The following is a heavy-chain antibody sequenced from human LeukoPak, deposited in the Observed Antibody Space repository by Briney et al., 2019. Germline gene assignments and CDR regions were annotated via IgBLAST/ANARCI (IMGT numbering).Heavy chain of an antibody. CDR1: GFPFSSAW. J-gene: IGHJ4*02. Sequence: PGGSLRLSCAASGFPFSSAWMSWVRQAPGKGLEWVGRIKSRTDGGTTDHAAPVKGRFTISRDDSENTVYLQMNSLKTEDTAVYYCTTSTAPRMWGQGTLVTVSS. CDR2: IKSRTDGGTT. V-gene: IGHV3-15*01. CDR3: TTSTAPRM. D-gene: IGHD2-2*01.